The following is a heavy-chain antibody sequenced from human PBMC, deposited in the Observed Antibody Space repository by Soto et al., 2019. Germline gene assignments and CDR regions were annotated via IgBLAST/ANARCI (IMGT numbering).Heavy chain of an antibody. CDR3: ARNRIQLWPPNYYHGMDV. V-gene: IGHV3-30-3*01. CDR2: ISYDGSNK. J-gene: IGHJ6*02. D-gene: IGHD5-18*01. Sequence: GSLRLSCAASGFTFSSYAMHWVRQAPGKGLEWVAVISYDGSNKYYADSVKGRFTISRDNSKNTLYLQMNSLRAEDTAVYYCARNRIQLWPPNYYHGMDVWGQGTTVTVSS. CDR1: GFTFSSYA.